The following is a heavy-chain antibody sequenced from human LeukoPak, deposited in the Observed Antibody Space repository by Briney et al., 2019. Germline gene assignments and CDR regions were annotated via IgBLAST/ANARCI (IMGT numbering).Heavy chain of an antibody. CDR3: AKDQGVYYMDV. J-gene: IGHJ6*03. CDR2: ISGSGGST. CDR1: GFTFSSYA. V-gene: IGHV3-23*01. D-gene: IGHD3-10*01. Sequence: GGSLRLSCAAPGFTFSSYAMSWVRQAPGKGLEWVSGISGSGGSTNYADSVKGRFTISRDNSKNTLYLQMNSLRVEDTAVYYCAKDQGVYYMDVWGKGTTVTVSS.